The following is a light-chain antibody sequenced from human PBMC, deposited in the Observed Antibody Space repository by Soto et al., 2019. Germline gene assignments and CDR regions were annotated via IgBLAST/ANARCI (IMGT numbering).Light chain of an antibody. Sequence: QSVMTQPPSASGTPGQSVTISCSGSSSNIGSNYVYWYQHLPGTAPKLLIYRHSQRPSGVPDRFSGSESGTSASLAISGRRSEDEADSYCAAWDNILIGYVFGTGTTLTVL. J-gene: IGLJ1*01. V-gene: IGLV1-47*01. CDR1: SSNIGSNY. CDR2: RHS. CDR3: AAWDNILIGYV.